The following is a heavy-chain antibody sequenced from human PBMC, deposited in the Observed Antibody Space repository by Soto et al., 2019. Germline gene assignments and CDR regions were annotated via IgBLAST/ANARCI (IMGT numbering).Heavy chain of an antibody. CDR3: SRGILV. D-gene: IGHD5-18*01. Sequence: QVQLQESGPGLVKPSQTLSLTCTVSGGSINSGGYCWGWIRQHPGKGLDWIGCISYGGSTSYNPSLKSRVTISVDTSKNHFSLKLTSVTAADTAVYYCSRGILVWGQGALITVSS. V-gene: IGHV4-31*03. CDR1: GGSINSGGYC. CDR2: ISYGGST. J-gene: IGHJ4*02.